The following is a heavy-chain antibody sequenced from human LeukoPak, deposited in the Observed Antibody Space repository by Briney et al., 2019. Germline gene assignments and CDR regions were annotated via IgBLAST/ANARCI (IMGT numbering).Heavy chain of an antibody. V-gene: IGHV6-1*01. J-gene: IGHJ4*02. CDR2: TYYRSQQWHS. Sequence: SQTPSLTCAISGGSVSSNGASWNWIRQSPSRGLEWLGRTYYRSQQWHSDYAPSVKGRITLNPDTSKNQFSLQLNSMTPEDTAVYYCGRETDFGVVTNWGQGTLVTVSS. CDR3: GRETDFGVVTN. D-gene: IGHD3-3*01. CDR1: GGSVSSNGAS.